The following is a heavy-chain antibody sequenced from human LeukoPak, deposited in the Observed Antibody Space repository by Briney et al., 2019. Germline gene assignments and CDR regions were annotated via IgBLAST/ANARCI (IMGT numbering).Heavy chain of an antibody. J-gene: IGHJ4*02. CDR1: GFTSGNFP. CDR2: IRAKDYGGTT. Sequence: GRSLRLSCTASGFTSGNFPITWVRQAPGKGLEWVGYIRAKDYGGTTEYAAAVKGIFTISRDDSKAIAYLQMNSLQTEDTGVYYCTRGSGRFEYWGQGTLVTVSS. CDR3: TRGSGRFEY. D-gene: IGHD2-15*01. V-gene: IGHV3-49*04.